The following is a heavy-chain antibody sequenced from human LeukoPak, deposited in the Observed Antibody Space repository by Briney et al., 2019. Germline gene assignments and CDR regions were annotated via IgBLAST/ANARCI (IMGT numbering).Heavy chain of an antibody. D-gene: IGHD5-12*01. CDR2: IIPIFGTA. CDR3: AAGDIVATPFDY. Sequence: SVKVSCKASGGTFSSYAISWVRQAPGQGLEWMGGIIPIFGTANYAQKFQGRVTITADESTSTAYMELSSLRSEDTAVYYCAAGDIVATPFDYWGQETLDTVSS. V-gene: IGHV1-69*13. J-gene: IGHJ4*02. CDR1: GGTFSSYA.